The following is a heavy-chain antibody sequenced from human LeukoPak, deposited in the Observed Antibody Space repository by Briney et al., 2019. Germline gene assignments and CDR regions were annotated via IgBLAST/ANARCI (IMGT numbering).Heavy chain of an antibody. CDR2: INDSGSP. CDR1: GGSFDDYH. Sequence: PSETLSLTCEVNGGSFDDYHWTWIRQSPGKGLEWLGEINDSGSPLYSPSLRSRLTISVDTSKNQFSMTLTSVTVADTAVYYCARGPHPHWPLGQFWGQGSRVTVSS. D-gene: IGHD3-16*01. V-gene: IGHV4-34*01. J-gene: IGHJ4*02. CDR3: ARGPHPHWPLGQF.